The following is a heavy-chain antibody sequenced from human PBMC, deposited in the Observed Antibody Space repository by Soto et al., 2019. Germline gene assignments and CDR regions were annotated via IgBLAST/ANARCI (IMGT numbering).Heavy chain of an antibody. D-gene: IGHD4-17*01. V-gene: IGHV3-23*01. CDR2: ISGGGGST. CDR3: ANDYGYYPNPQISFDY. CDR1: GFTFSSYA. Sequence: EVQLLESGGGLVQPGGSLRLSCAASGFTFSSYAMSWVRQAPGKGLEWVSAISGGGGSTYYADSVNGRCTISRDNTKNTLYLQKNSRRAEDTAVYYCANDYGYYPNPQISFDYWGQGTLVTVSS. J-gene: IGHJ4*02.